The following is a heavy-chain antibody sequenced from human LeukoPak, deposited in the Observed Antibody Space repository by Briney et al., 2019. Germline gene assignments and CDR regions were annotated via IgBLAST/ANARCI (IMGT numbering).Heavy chain of an antibody. CDR3: ARVGNGGLALVIDY. J-gene: IGHJ4*02. CDR1: GYTFTSYA. V-gene: IGHV7-4-1*02. CDR2: INTNTGNP. Sequence: ASVKVSCKASGYTFTSYAMNWVRQAPGQGLEWMGWINTNTGNPTYAQGFTGRFVFSLDTSVSTAYLQISSLKAEDTAVYYCARVGNGGLALVIDYWGQGTLVTVSS. D-gene: IGHD3-16*01.